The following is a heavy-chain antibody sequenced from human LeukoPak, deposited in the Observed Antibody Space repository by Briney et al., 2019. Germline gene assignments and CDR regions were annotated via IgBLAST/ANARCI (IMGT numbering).Heavy chain of an antibody. V-gene: IGHV3-30*04. D-gene: IGHD6-6*01. CDR1: GFTFSSYA. CDR3: ASQKYSSSSSYYYYYMDV. Sequence: PGGSLRLSCAASGFTFSSYAMHWVRQAPGKGLEWVAVISYDGSNKYYADSAKGRFTISRDNSKNTLYLQMNSLRAEDTAVYYCASQKYSSSSSYYYYYMDVWGKGTTVTVSS. CDR2: ISYDGSNK. J-gene: IGHJ6*03.